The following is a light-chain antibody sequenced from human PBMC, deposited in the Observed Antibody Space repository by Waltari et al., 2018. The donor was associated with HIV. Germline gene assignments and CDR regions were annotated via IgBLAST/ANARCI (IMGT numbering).Light chain of an antibody. Sequence: QSALTQPASVSGSPGQSITISCTGTSSDVGNYNYVSWYQQNPGKVPKLRIYDVSKRPSGVSNRLSGSKSGNTASLTISGLQAEDEADYYCCSYAGTNTYVFGSGTKVTVL. CDR1: SSDVGNYNY. CDR2: DVS. J-gene: IGLJ1*01. CDR3: CSYAGTNTYV. V-gene: IGLV2-23*02.